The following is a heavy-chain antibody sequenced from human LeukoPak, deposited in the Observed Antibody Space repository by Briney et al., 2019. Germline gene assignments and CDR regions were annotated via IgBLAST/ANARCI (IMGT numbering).Heavy chain of an antibody. J-gene: IGHJ4*02. CDR1: GFTFSNYG. CDR3: AKVRWNSSGYYSDFDC. Sequence: PGGSLRLSCVASGFTFSNYGMRWVRQAPGKGLEWLAFIRYDGINKYYADSVKGRFTISRDNSRSTLYLQMNSLRAEDTAVYYCAKVRWNSSGYYSDFDCWGQGTLVTVSS. D-gene: IGHD3-22*01. CDR2: IRYDGINK. V-gene: IGHV3-30*02.